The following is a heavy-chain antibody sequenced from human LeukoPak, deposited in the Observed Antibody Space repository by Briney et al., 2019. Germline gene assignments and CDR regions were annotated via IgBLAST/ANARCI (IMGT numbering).Heavy chain of an antibody. CDR3: ARAGICTSCYVIGPVD. J-gene: IGHJ4*02. D-gene: IGHD2-2*01. CDR1: GYTFTGYA. CDR2: INAGNGNT. Sequence: ASVKVSCKASGYTFTGYAIHWVRQAPGQRLEWMGWINAGNGNTKYSQKFQGRATITRDTTASTAYMELSSLRSEDTAVYYCARAGICTSCYVIGPVDWGQGTLVTVSS. V-gene: IGHV1-3*01.